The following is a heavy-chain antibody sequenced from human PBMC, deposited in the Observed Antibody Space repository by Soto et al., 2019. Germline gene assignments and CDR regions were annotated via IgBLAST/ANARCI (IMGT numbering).Heavy chain of an antibody. D-gene: IGHD2-15*01. V-gene: IGHV5-10-1*01. J-gene: IGHJ6*02. Sequence: PGESLKISCKGSGYSFTSYWISWVRQMPGKGLEWMGRIDPSDSYTNYSPSFQGHVTISADKSISTAYLQWSSLKASDTAMYYCARLDAVVVVAATSYYYYGMDVWGQGTTVTVSS. CDR3: ARLDAVVVVAATSYYYYGMDV. CDR2: IDPSDSYT. CDR1: GYSFTSYW.